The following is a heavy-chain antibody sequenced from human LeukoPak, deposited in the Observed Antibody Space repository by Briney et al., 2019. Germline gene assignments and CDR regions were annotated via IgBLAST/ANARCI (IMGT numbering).Heavy chain of an antibody. CDR3: ARGSSSWYLDY. CDR1: GFTFSDYY. D-gene: IGHD6-13*01. J-gene: IGHJ4*02. CDR2: ISSSGSTI. V-gene: IGHV3-11*01. Sequence: GWSLRLSCAASGFTFSDYYMSWIRQAPGKGLEWASYISSSGSTIYYADSVKGRFTISRDNAKNSLYLRMNSLRAEDTAVYYCARGSSSWYLDYWGQGTLVTVSS.